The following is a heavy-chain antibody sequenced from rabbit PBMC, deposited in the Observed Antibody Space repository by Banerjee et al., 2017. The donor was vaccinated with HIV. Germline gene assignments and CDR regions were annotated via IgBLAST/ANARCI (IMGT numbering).Heavy chain of an antibody. Sequence: QEQLEESGGDLVKPEGSLTLTCKASGFDLSSSYYMCWVRQAPGKGLEWIGCIYAGSSGSTYYASWVNGRFTISKTSSTTVTLQMTSLTAADTATYFCARDLAGVIGWNFNLWGQGTLVTVS. V-gene: IGHV1S45*01. CDR3: ARDLAGVIGWNFNL. D-gene: IGHD4-1*01. CDR2: IYAGSSGST. J-gene: IGHJ4*01. CDR1: GFDLSSSYY.